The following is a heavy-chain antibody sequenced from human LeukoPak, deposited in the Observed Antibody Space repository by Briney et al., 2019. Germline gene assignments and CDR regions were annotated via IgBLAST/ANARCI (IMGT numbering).Heavy chain of an antibody. D-gene: IGHD6-6*01. CDR3: ARSSIGISPHFDY. CDR1: GFTFSSYS. CDR2: ISRSSSYI. J-gene: IGHJ4*02. V-gene: IGHV3-21*03. Sequence: GGSLRLSCAASGFTFSSYSMNWVRQAPGRGLEWVASISRSSSYIYYADSVKGRFTISRDNAKNSLYLEMDSLTAADTAVYYCARSSIGISPHFDYWGQGTLVTVSS.